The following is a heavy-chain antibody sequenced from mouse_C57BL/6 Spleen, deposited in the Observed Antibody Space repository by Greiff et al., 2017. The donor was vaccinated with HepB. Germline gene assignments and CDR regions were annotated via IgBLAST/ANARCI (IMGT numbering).Heavy chain of an antibody. V-gene: IGHV5-9*01. J-gene: IGHJ2*01. D-gene: IGHD4-1*02. Sequence: VQLQQSGGGLVKPGGSLKLSCAASGFTFSSYTMSWVRQTPEKRLEWVATISGGGGNTYYPDSVKGRFSISRDNAKNTLYLQMSSLRSEDTALYYCAPNWDEGYYFDYWGQGTTLTVSS. CDR3: APNWDEGYYFDY. CDR1: GFTFSSYT. CDR2: ISGGGGNT.